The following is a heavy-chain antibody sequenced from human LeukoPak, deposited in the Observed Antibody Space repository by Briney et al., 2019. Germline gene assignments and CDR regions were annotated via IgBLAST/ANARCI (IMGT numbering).Heavy chain of an antibody. J-gene: IGHJ3*02. Sequence: PGGSLRLSCAASGFTFSSYNMNWVRQAPGKGLEWVSYISTSSGTINYADSVKGRFTISRDNAKNSLYLQMNSLRAEDTAVYYCARDRETYYDILTGYYTLGDAFDIWGQGTMVTVSS. CDR2: ISTSSGTI. CDR3: ARDRETYYDILTGYYTLGDAFDI. D-gene: IGHD3-9*01. V-gene: IGHV3-48*01. CDR1: GFTFSSYN.